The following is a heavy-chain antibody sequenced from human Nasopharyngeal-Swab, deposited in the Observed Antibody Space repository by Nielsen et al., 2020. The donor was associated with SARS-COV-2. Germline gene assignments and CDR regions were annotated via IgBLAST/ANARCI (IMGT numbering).Heavy chain of an antibody. CDR3: AREGSERGGAFDI. CDR1: GFTFSGYA. J-gene: IGHJ3*02. V-gene: IGHV3-30-3*01. D-gene: IGHD1-1*01. CDR2: ISYDGHTK. Sequence: GGSLRLSCAASGFTFSGYAVHWVRQAPGKGLEWVAVISYDGHTKFYADPVKGRFTIPRDEPKDTVYLEMNSLRVDDTAIYYCAREGSERGGAFDIWGQGTMVTVS.